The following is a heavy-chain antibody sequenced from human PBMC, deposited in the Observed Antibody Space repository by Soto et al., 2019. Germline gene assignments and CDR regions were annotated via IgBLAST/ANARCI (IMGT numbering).Heavy chain of an antibody. CDR3: ARTTAVPNSLRSGYFFDY. CDR1: GGSVSDKTYY. D-gene: IGHD4-17*01. Sequence: SETLSLTCSVSGGSVSDKTYYWSWIRQPPGKRLEWIGYVYYSGTTNYNPSLKSRVTISVDLSKNQFSRRLSSVTTADTALYYCARTTAVPNSLRSGYFFDYWGQGTLVTVSS. V-gene: IGHV4-61*01. CDR2: VYYSGTT. J-gene: IGHJ4*02.